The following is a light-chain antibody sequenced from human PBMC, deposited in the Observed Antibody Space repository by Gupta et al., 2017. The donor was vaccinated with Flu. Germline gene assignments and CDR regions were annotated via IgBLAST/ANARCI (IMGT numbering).Light chain of an antibody. CDR2: LNSDGSH. Sequence: QLALTQSPSASASLGASVKLTCTLRSGHSSYAIAWHQQQPEKGPRYLMKLNSDGSHSKGDGIPDRFSGSSSGAERYLTISSLQSEDEADYYCQTWGTGIWVFGGGTKLTVL. J-gene: IGLJ3*02. CDR3: QTWGTGIWV. CDR1: SGHSSYA. V-gene: IGLV4-69*01.